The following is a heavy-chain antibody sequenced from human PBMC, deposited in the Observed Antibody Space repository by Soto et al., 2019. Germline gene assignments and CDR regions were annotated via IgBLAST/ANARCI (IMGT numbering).Heavy chain of an antibody. Sequence: QVQLVQSGAEVKKPGSSVMVSCKASGGTFSSYAISWVRQAPEQGLEWMGAIIPMFGTANYAQKFQGSVTITADESTSTVDMELSSLRSEDTAVYYCARDGRDDSSGYYQGSFYCWGQGSLVTVSS. CDR1: GGTFSSYA. J-gene: IGHJ4*02. CDR3: ARDGRDDSSGYYQGSFYC. V-gene: IGHV1-69*01. D-gene: IGHD3-22*01. CDR2: IIPMFGTA.